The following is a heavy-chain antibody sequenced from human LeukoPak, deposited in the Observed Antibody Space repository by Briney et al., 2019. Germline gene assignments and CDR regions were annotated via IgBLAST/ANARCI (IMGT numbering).Heavy chain of an antibody. V-gene: IGHV4-59*08. CDR2: IYYSGST. CDR1: GGSISNYY. D-gene: IGHD1-26*01. CDR3: ARIVGATFDY. Sequence: SETPSLTCTVSGGSISNYYWYWIRQPPGKGMEWIGYIYYSGSTNYNPSLKSRVTISVDTSKNQFSLKLSSVTAADTAVYYCARIVGATFDYWGQGTLVTVSS. J-gene: IGHJ4*02.